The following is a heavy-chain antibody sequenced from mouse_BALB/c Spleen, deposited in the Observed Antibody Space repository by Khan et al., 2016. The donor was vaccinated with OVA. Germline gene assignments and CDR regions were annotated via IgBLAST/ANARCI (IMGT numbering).Heavy chain of an antibody. V-gene: IGHV1-4*01. CDR2: INPSNGYT. D-gene: IGHD2-14*01. CDR3: VRDGAYHRNDGWFAY. CDR1: GYTFTSYT. J-gene: IGHJ3*01. Sequence: QVRLQQSGAELARPGASVKMSCKASGYTFTSYTIHWIKERPGQGPEWIGYINPSNGYTNYNQRFKDKATLTTDKSSTTAYLQLSSLTSDDSAVYNCVRDGAYHRNDGWFAYWGQGTLVTVSA.